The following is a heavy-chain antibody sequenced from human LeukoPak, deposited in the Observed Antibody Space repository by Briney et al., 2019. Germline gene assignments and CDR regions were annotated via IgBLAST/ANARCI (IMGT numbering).Heavy chain of an antibody. Sequence: ASVKVSCKASGYTFVSYGITWVRQAPEQGLEWMGWVFTYNGDTRYAQKFQGRVTMTTDTSTSTVYMELRSLTSDDTGVYYCARVRPWVFDYWGQGTLVTVSS. J-gene: IGHJ4*02. CDR1: GYTFVSYG. CDR3: ARVRPWVFDY. V-gene: IGHV1-18*04. CDR2: VFTYNGDT.